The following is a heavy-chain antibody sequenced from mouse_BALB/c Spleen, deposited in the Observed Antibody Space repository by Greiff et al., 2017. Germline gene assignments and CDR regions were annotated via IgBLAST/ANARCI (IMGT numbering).Heavy chain of an antibody. J-gene: IGHJ4*01. V-gene: IGHV5-9-4*01. CDR1: GFTFSSYA. CDR2: ISSGGSYT. CDR3: ARGYYDFYYAMDY. D-gene: IGHD2-4*01. Sequence: EVQLVESGGGLVKPGGSLKLSCAASGFTFSSYAMSWVRQSPEKRLEWVAEISSGGSYTYYPNTVTGRFTISRDNAKNTLYLEMSSLRSEDTAMYYCARGYYDFYYAMDYWGQGTSVTVSS.